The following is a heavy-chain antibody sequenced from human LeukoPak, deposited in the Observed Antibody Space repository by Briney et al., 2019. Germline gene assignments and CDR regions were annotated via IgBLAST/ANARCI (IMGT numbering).Heavy chain of an antibody. Sequence: PGGSLRLSCAASGFTFSSYEMNWVRQAPGKGLEWVSYISSSGSTICYADSVKGRFTISRDNAKNSLYLQMNSLRAEDTAVYYCARDWGYCSSTSCSSLDYWGQGTLVTVSS. D-gene: IGHD2-2*01. CDR1: GFTFSSYE. V-gene: IGHV3-48*03. CDR3: ARDWGYCSSTSCSSLDY. J-gene: IGHJ4*02. CDR2: ISSSGSTI.